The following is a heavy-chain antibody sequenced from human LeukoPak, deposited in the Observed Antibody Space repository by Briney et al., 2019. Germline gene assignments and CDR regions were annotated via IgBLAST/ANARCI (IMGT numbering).Heavy chain of an antibody. Sequence: SETLFLTCTVSGGSISSYYWSWIRQPPGKGLEWIGYIYYSGSTNYNPSLKSRDTISVDTSKNQFSLKLSSVTAADTAVYYCARDGPYYYMDVWGKGTTVTVSS. CDR2: IYYSGST. V-gene: IGHV4-59*01. CDR1: GGSISSYY. CDR3: ARDGPYYYMDV. J-gene: IGHJ6*03.